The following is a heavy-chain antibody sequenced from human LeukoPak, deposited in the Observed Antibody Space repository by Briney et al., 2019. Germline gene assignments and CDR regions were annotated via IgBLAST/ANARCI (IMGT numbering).Heavy chain of an antibody. CDR1: GYTFTSYG. Sequence: ASVKVSCKASGYTFTSYGISWVRQAPGQGLEWMGWISAYNGNTNYAQKLQGRVTTTTDTSTSTAYMELRSLRSDDTAVYYCARDPGQYDSSGYYYHFDYWGQGTLVTVSS. J-gene: IGHJ4*02. V-gene: IGHV1-18*01. CDR2: ISAYNGNT. D-gene: IGHD3-22*01. CDR3: ARDPGQYDSSGYYYHFDY.